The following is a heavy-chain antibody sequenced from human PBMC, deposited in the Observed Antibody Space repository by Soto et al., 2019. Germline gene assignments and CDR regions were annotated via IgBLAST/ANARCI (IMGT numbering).Heavy chain of an antibody. Sequence: PSETLSLTCTVSGDSINSRGYYWGWIRQPPGKGLEWIGYIYYSGSAYYNPSLRSRVTISLDTSKNQFSLEVRSVTASDTAVYYCARLDNSGFDGAFDIWGQGTMVTVSS. V-gene: IGHV4-30-4*01. D-gene: IGHD5-12*01. CDR3: ARLDNSGFDGAFDI. J-gene: IGHJ3*02. CDR1: GDSINSRGYY. CDR2: IYYSGSA.